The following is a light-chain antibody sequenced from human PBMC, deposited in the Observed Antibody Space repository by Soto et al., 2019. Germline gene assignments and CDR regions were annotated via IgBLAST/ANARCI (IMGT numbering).Light chain of an antibody. CDR2: GAS. J-gene: IGKJ5*01. CDR3: QQYNNWLEIT. Sequence: EIVMTQSPATLSVSPGERATLSCRASQSVSSNLSWYQQKPCQAPRLLIYGASTRATGIPARFSGSGSGTEFTLTISSLQSEDFAVYYCQQYNNWLEITFGQGTRLEIK. CDR1: QSVSSN. V-gene: IGKV3-15*01.